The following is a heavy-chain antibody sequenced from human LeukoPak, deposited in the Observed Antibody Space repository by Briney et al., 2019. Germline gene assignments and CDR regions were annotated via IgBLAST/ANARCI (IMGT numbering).Heavy chain of an antibody. V-gene: IGHV1-3*01. CDR3: ARGRYDYVWGSPVGGPLYYFDY. Sequence: ASVKVSCKASGCTFTSYAMHWVRQAPGQRLEWMGWINAGNGNTKYSQKFQGRVTITRDTSASTAYMELSSLRSEDTAVYYCARGRYDYVWGSPVGGPLYYFDYWGQGTLVTVSS. D-gene: IGHD3-16*01. CDR1: GCTFTSYA. J-gene: IGHJ4*02. CDR2: INAGNGNT.